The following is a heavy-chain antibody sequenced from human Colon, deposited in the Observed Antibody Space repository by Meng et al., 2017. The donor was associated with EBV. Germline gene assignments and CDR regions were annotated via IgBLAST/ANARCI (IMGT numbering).Heavy chain of an antibody. CDR1: GGSFRDYY. V-gene: IGHV4-34*01. Sequence: QVQLQQVGAGLLKPSETLSRSCAVYGGSFRDYYWTWIRHPPGKGLEWIGEIDHRGNTKYNPSLKSRVTISLDTSKKQFSLKVSSVTAADSAVYYCARRGPSGNFSPWGQGALVTVSS. CDR3: ARRGPSGNFSP. CDR2: IDHRGNT. J-gene: IGHJ5*02. D-gene: IGHD3-10*01.